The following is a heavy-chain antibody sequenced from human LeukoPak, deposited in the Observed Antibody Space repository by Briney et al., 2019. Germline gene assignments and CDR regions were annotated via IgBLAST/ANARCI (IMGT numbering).Heavy chain of an antibody. V-gene: IGHV4-59*08. CDR2: IYYSGST. CDR3: ARRADYYGSGSTFFDY. J-gene: IGHJ4*02. Sequence: SETLSLTCTVSGVSISSYYWSWIRQPPGKGLEWIGYIYYSGSTNYNPSLKSRVTISVDTSKNQFSLKLSSVTAADTAVYYCARRADYYGSGSTFFDYWGQGTLVTVSS. CDR1: GVSISSYY. D-gene: IGHD3-10*01.